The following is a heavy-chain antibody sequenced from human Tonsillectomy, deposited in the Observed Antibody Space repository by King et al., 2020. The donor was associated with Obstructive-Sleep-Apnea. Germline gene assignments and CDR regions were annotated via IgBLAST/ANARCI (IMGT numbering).Heavy chain of an antibody. J-gene: IGHJ3*02. V-gene: IGHV3-30*04. CDR2: ISYDGINK. Sequence: VQLVESGGGVVQPGRSLRLSCAASGFTFSSYPMHWVRQAPGKGLEWVAFISYDGINKYYAESVKGRFTISRDNSKNTLYLQMNSLRAEDTAVIYCARVADTSMEDGPFDIWGQGTMVTVSS. CDR3: ARVADTSMEDGPFDI. D-gene: IGHD5-18*01. CDR1: GFTFSSYP.